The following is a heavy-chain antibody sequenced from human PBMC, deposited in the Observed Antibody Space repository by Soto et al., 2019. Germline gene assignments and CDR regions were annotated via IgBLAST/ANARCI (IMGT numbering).Heavy chain of an antibody. V-gene: IGHV4-59*08. D-gene: IGHD7-27*01. CDR2: IYYGGST. J-gene: IGHJ4*02. CDR1: GDSISTDY. CDR3: AKNCNWGSLVH. Sequence: QVHLQESGPGLVKPSETLSLTCTVSGDSISTDYWSWIRQSPGKGLEWIGFIYYGGSTNYNPSLKSRVTISVDTPKNQFYLKLSSVTAADTAVYYCAKNCNWGSLVHWGQGTLVTVSS.